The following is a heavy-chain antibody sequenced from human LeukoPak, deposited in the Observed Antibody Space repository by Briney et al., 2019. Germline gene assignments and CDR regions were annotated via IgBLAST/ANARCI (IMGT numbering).Heavy chain of an antibody. Sequence: SETLSLTSTVSGGSISSGSYYWSWIWQPAGKGLEWIGRIYTSGSTNYNPSLKSRVTISVDTSKNQFSLKLSSVTAADTAVYYCAREDRGSGGDYWGQGTLVTVSS. CDR1: GGSISSGSYY. CDR2: IYTSGST. J-gene: IGHJ4*02. D-gene: IGHD2-15*01. V-gene: IGHV4-61*02. CDR3: AREDRGSGGDY.